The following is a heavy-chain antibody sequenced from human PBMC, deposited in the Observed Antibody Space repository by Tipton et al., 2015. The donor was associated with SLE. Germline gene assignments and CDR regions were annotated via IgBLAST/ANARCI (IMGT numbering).Heavy chain of an antibody. V-gene: IGHV4-59*11. D-gene: IGHD4-23*01. CDR3: SRGVVGTVVTGDYFDY. Sequence: GLVKPSETLFLTCTVSGGSISSHYWSWIRQPPGKGLEWIGYIYYSGSTNYNPSLKSRVTISVDSSKNQFSLKLTSVTAADTAVYYCSRGVVGTVVTGDYFDYWGQGTLVTVSS. CDR2: IYYSGST. CDR1: GGSISSHY. J-gene: IGHJ4*02.